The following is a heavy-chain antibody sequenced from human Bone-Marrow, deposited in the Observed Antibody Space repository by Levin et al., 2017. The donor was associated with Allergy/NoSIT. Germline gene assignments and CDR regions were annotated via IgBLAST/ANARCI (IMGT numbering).Heavy chain of an antibody. Sequence: GGSLRLSCAASHFTFSDFYMSWIRQAPGKGLECVSYISSTGSTIYYADSVKGRFTISRDNAKNSMYLQINSLRAEDTAVYYCARGRYCTSGHCQSAYYYIADVWGQGTTVTVSS. D-gene: IGHD2-8*01. J-gene: IGHJ6*02. CDR2: ISSTGSTI. CDR3: ARGRYCTSGHCQSAYYYIADV. V-gene: IGHV3-11*01. CDR1: HFTFSDFY.